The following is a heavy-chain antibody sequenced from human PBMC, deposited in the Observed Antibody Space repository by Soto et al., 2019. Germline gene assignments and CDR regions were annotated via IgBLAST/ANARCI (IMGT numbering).Heavy chain of an antibody. CDR2: ISGSGGST. V-gene: IGHV3-23*01. Sequence: WGSLRLSCAAFGFTFSSYAMSWVRQAPGKGLEWVSAISGSGGSTYYADSVKGRFTISRDNSKNTLYLQMNSLRAEDTAVYYCAKVGCSGGSCYAFDYWGQGTLVTVSS. D-gene: IGHD2-15*01. J-gene: IGHJ4*02. CDR1: GFTFSSYA. CDR3: AKVGCSGGSCYAFDY.